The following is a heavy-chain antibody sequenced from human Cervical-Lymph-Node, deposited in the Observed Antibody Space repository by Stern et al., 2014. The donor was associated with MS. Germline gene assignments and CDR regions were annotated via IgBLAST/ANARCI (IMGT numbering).Heavy chain of an antibody. CDR3: AKVALGDSSGYYYAYYYYYGMDV. V-gene: IGHV3-30*18. J-gene: IGHJ6*02. D-gene: IGHD3-22*01. CDR1: GFTFSSYG. CDR2: ISYDGSNK. Sequence: DQLVESGGGVVQPGRSLRLSCAASGFTFSSYGMHWVRQAPGKGLEWVAVISYDGSNKYYADSVKGRFTISRDNSKNTLYLQMNSLRAEDTAVYYCAKVALGDSSGYYYAYYYYYGMDVWGQGTTVTVSS.